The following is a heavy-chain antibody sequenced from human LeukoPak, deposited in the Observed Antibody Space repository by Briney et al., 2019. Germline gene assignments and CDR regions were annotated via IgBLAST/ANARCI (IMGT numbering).Heavy chain of an antibody. V-gene: IGHV4-61*01. CDR2: IYYSGST. J-gene: IGHJ4*02. CDR1: GGSISSGSYY. Sequence: SETLSLTCTVSGGSISSGSYYWNWIRQPPGKGLEWIGYIYYSGSTNYNPSLKSRVTISVDTSKNQFSLKLSSVTAADTAVYYCARNLMGATSPYFDYWGQGTLVTVSS. D-gene: IGHD1-26*01. CDR3: ARNLMGATSPYFDY.